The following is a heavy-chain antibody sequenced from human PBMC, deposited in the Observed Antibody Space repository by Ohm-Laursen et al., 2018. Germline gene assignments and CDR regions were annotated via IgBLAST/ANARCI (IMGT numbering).Heavy chain of an antibody. CDR2: ISWNSDNI. D-gene: IGHD1-26*01. V-gene: IGHV3-9*01. J-gene: IGHJ4*02. CDR3: AKDFSHRIVGAPPFWDY. Sequence: SSLRLSCAASGFTFDDYAMHWVRQAPGKGLEWVSGISWNSDNIAYADSVKGRFTISRDNAKNSLYLQMNSLRPEDTAFYYCAKDFSHRIVGAPPFWDYWGQGTLVTVSS. CDR1: GFTFDDYA.